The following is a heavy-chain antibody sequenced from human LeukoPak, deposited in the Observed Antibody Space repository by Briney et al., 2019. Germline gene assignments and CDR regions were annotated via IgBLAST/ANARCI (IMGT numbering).Heavy chain of an antibody. CDR2: ISAYNGNT. D-gene: IGHD1-7*01. J-gene: IGHJ6*03. Sequence: GESLKISCKISGYTLTNNWIGWVRQAPGQGLEWMGWISAYNGNTNYAQKLQGRVTMTTDTSTSTAYMELRSLRSDDTAVYYCARALTNWNYGAGKYYYMDVWGKGATVTVSS. CDR1: GYTLTNNW. CDR3: ARALTNWNYGAGKYYYMDV. V-gene: IGHV1-18*04.